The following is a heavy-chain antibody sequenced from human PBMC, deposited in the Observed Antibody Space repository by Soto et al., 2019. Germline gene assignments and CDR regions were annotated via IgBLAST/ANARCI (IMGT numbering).Heavy chain of an antibody. D-gene: IGHD1-26*01. CDR3: AARGSYFGY. J-gene: IGHJ4*02. CDR2: VHHSGTT. V-gene: IGHV4-4*02. Sequence: SETLSLTCAVSGGSVNTGYWWSWVRQPPGKGLEWIGEVHHSGTTNYIQSLTSRLTMSVDKSGNQVSLKLSSVTAADTAVYYCAARGSYFGYWGQGTLVTVSS. CDR1: GGSVNTGYW.